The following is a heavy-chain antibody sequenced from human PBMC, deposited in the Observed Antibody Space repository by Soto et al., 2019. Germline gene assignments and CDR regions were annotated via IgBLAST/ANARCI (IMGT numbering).Heavy chain of an antibody. CDR2: IYYSGST. CDR3: ARADDYCNYGGWFDP. V-gene: IGHV4-59*01. Sequence: QVQLQESGPGLVKPSETLSLTCTVSGGSISSYFWSWIRQPPGKGLEWIGYIYYSGSTNYNPSLKGGVTIAVDTSTNQCSLKLSSVTAADTAVYYCARADDYCNYGGWFDPWGQGTLVTVSS. J-gene: IGHJ5*02. CDR1: GGSISSYF. D-gene: IGHD4-4*01.